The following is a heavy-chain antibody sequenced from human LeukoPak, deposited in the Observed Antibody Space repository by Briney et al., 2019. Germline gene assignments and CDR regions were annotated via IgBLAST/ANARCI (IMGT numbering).Heavy chain of an antibody. CDR1: GYSFTSYW. D-gene: IGHD5-12*01. CDR2: IDPSDSYT. CDR3: GYSGYDSNWFDP. V-gene: IGHV5-10-1*01. Sequence: GESLKISCKGSGYSFTSYWIRWVRQVPGKGLEWMGRIDPSDSYTNYSPSFQGHVTISADKSISTAYLQWSSLKASDTAMYYCGYSGYDSNWFDPWGQGTLVTVSS. J-gene: IGHJ5*02.